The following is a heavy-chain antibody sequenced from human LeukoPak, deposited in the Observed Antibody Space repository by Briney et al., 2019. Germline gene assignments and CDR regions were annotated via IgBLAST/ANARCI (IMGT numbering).Heavy chain of an antibody. CDR1: GFTFRSYG. D-gene: IGHD1-26*01. CDR2: ISGSGGST. J-gene: IGHJ4*02. Sequence: GGTLRLSCAASGFTFRSYGMTWVRQAPGKGLEWVSAISGSGGSTYYADSVKGRFTISRDNSKNTLYLQMNSLRAEDTAVYYCAKGHRSSGSSLGYFDYWGQGTLVTVSS. V-gene: IGHV3-23*01. CDR3: AKGHRSSGSSLGYFDY.